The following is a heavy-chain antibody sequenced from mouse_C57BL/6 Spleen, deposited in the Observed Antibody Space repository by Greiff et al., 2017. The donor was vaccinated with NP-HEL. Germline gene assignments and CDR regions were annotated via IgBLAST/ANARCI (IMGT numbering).Heavy chain of an antibody. J-gene: IGHJ3*01. CDR2: INPSTGGT. Sequence: EVQLQQSGPELVKPGASVKISCKASGYSFTGYYMNWVKQSPEKSLEWIGEINPSTGGTTYNQKFKAKATLTVDKSSSTAYMQLKSLTSEDSAVYYCARRGYSSGYVGFAYWGQGTLVTVSA. CDR3: ARRGYSSGYVGFAY. D-gene: IGHD3-2*02. V-gene: IGHV1-42*01. CDR1: GYSFTGYY.